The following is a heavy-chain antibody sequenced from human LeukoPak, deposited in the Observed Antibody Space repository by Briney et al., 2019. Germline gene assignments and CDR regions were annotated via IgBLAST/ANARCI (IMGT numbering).Heavy chain of an antibody. CDR1: GFTFGDYA. V-gene: IGHV3-49*03. Sequence: GGSLRLSCTASGFTFGDYAMSWFRQAPGKELEWVGLIRSEGYGGTTEYAASVKGRFTISRDDSKSIAYLQMNSLKTEDTAVYYCTRGSTVTFRGYYGMDVWGQGTTVTVSS. CDR2: IRSEGYGGTT. J-gene: IGHJ6*02. D-gene: IGHD4-4*01. CDR3: TRGSTVTFRGYYGMDV.